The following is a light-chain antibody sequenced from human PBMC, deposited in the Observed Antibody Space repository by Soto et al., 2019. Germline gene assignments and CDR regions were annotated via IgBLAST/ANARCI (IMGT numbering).Light chain of an antibody. CDR3: CSYGGGNNFYV. J-gene: IGLJ1*01. V-gene: IGLV2-8*01. CDR2: EVS. CDR1: IRDIGTYDY. Sequence: QSVLTQPASVSGSPGQSITISCAGTIRDIGTYDYVSWYQHLPDKAPKLIIYEVSKRPSGVPDRFSGSKSGNTASLTVSGLQAEDEGDYYCCSYGGGNNFYVFGTGTKLTVL.